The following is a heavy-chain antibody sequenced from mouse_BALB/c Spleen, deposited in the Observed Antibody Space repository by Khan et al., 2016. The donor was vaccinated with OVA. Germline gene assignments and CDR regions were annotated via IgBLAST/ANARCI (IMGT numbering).Heavy chain of an antibody. D-gene: IGHD2-14*01. Sequence: EVQLQESGGGLVQPGGSRKLSCAASGFTFSSFGMHWVRQAPEKGLEWVAYISSGSSTIYYADTVKGRFTISRDNPKNTLFLQMTSLRSEDTAMXYCARARYDNSMDNWGQGTSVTVSS. J-gene: IGHJ4*01. V-gene: IGHV5-17*02. CDR1: GFTFSSFG. CDR3: ARARYDNSMDN. CDR2: ISSGSSTI.